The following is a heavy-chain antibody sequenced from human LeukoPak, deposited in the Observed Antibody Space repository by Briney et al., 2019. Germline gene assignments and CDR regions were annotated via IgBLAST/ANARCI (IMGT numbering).Heavy chain of an antibody. Sequence: PSETLSLTCTVSGGSISSHYWSWIRQPPGKGLEWIGYIYYSGSTNYNPSLKSRVTISVDTSKNQFSLKLSSVTAADTAVYYCARSEALEFDIWGQGTVVTVSS. J-gene: IGHJ3*02. V-gene: IGHV4-59*11. CDR3: ARSEALEFDI. CDR2: IYYSGST. D-gene: IGHD1-1*01. CDR1: GGSISSHY.